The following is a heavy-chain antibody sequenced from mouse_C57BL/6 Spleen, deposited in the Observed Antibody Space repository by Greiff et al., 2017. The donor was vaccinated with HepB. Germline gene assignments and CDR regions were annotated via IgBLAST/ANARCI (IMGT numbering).Heavy chain of an antibody. CDR3: ASRRGWYFDY. V-gene: IGHV1-26*01. CDR1: GYTFTDYY. Sequence: EVQLQQSGPELVKPGASVKISCKASGYTFTDYYMNWVKQSHGKSLEWIGDINPNNGGTSYNQKFKGKATLTVDKSSSTAYMELRSLTSEDSAVYYCASRRGWYFDYWGQGTTLTVSS. D-gene: IGHD1-1*02. CDR2: INPNNGGT. J-gene: IGHJ2*01.